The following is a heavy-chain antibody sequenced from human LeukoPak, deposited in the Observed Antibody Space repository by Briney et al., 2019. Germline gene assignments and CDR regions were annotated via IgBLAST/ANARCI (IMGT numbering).Heavy chain of an antibody. CDR2: ISRNSGRI. Sequence: GGSLRLSCAASGFTFDDYAMHWVRQAPGKGLEWVSGISRNSGRIGNADSVKGRFTISRDYAKSSLYLQMNSLRADDTAVYYCAKDGEGYCSSTSCYGGWHGLDYWGQGILVTVSS. J-gene: IGHJ4*02. CDR3: AKDGEGYCSSTSCYGGWHGLDY. CDR1: GFTFDDYA. V-gene: IGHV3-9*01. D-gene: IGHD2-2*01.